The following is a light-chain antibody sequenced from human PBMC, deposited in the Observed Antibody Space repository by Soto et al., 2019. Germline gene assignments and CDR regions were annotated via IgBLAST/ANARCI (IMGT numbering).Light chain of an antibody. CDR1: QGVSSDY. J-gene: IGKJ3*01. Sequence: EIVWTQSPCTLSLSPGERATLSGRASQGVSSDYVAWFQQKPGQAPRLLIYGASSRATGIHDNFIGSGSASDFSLTITRLEPEDSAMYYCQHYGKSPRLFTFGPGTKVDIK. CDR3: QHYGKSPRLFT. V-gene: IGKV3-20*01. CDR2: GAS.